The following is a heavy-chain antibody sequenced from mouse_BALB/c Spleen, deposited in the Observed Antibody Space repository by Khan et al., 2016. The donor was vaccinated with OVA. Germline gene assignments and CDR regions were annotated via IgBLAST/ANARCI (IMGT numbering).Heavy chain of an antibody. CDR1: GFSLTNYG. CDR2: IWSDGST. J-gene: IGHJ4*01. D-gene: IGHD2-10*01. V-gene: IGHV2-6-1*01. CDR3: ARQPYYHYYVIDY. Sequence: QVQLKESGPGLVAPSQSLSITCTISGFSLTNYGVHWLRQPPGKGLEWLVVIWSDGSTAYNSALKSRLSISKDNSKSQVFLKMNSLQTDDTAMYYCARQPYYHYYVIDYWGQGTSVTVSS.